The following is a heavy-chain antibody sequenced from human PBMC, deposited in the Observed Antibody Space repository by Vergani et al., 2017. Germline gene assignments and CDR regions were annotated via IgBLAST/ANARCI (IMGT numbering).Heavy chain of an antibody. CDR3: AKYVRDSTDGLPDS. CDR2: IGKDGINT. D-gene: IGHD2-21*02. J-gene: IGHJ4*02. V-gene: IGHV3-30*02. Sequence: QVQLVESAGGVVQPGGSLRLSCAASGFTFSNFGMHWIRAAPGKGLGWLAYIGKDGINTRYRDAVKGRLTVSRDNSKDILYLQIDSLTSEDTALYYCAKYVRDSTDGLPDSWGPGTLVIVSS. CDR1: GFTFSNFG.